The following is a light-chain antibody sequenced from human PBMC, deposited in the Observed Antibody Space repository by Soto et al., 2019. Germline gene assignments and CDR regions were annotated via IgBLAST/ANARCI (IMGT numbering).Light chain of an antibody. CDR1: QSVSDY. Sequence: VLTQSPASLSLSPGERATLSCRAGQSVSDYLAWYQQKPGQPPRLLFFDASNRATGVPARFSAGGSGTDFTLTISSLQSEDFAVYYCQQYKNWRTFGQGTKVDIK. CDR2: DAS. CDR3: QQYKNWRT. J-gene: IGKJ1*01. V-gene: IGKV3-11*01.